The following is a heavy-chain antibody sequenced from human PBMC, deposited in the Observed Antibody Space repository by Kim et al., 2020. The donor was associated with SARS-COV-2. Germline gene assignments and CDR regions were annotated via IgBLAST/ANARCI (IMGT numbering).Heavy chain of an antibody. J-gene: IGHJ3*02. V-gene: IGHV4-34*04. D-gene: IGHD7-27*01. Sequence: PSLKSRATMSVDMSKNQFSLKLTSVTAADTAVYYCARVKAVNWGSKNAFDIWGQGTVVTVSS. CDR3: ARVKAVNWGSKNAFDI.